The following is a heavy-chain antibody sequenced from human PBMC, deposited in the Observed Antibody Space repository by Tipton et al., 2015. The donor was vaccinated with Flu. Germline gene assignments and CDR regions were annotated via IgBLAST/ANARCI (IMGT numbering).Heavy chain of an antibody. D-gene: IGHD2-21*01. Sequence: SLRLSCAASGFTLTTYWMSWVRQAPGKGLEWVANIKQDGSEIYYVDSVKGRFTISRDNAKKSLYLQMNSLRAEDTAVYYCARRRGDGAQYYFDFWGQGTLVTVSS. V-gene: IGHV3-7*01. CDR3: ARRRGDGAQYYFDF. CDR1: GFTLTTYW. J-gene: IGHJ4*02. CDR2: IKQDGSEI.